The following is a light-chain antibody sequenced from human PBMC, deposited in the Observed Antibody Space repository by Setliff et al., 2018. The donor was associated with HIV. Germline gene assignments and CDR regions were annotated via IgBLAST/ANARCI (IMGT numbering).Light chain of an antibody. CDR1: SSDVGTYNY. Sequence: QSVLTQPASVSGSPGQSITISCTGTSSDVGTYNYVSWYQQHPGKAPKLMIYEVSNRPSGVSNRFSGSKSANTASLTISGLQPEDEADYYCFSYTGSDTFVFGTGTKGTVL. V-gene: IGLV2-14*01. CDR2: EVS. CDR3: FSYTGSDTFV. J-gene: IGLJ1*01.